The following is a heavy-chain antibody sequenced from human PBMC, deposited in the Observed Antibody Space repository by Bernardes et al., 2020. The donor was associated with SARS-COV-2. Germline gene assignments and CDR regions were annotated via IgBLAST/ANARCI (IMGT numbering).Heavy chain of an antibody. CDR1: GFTLSNYW. CDR3: ARAGWYRFDY. J-gene: IGHJ4*02. Sequence: LRLSCVASGFTLSNYWMHWVRQAPGKGLVWVSRFSNDGTVTNYADSVKGRFTISRDNAKNTLYLQMNSLRDEDTAVYYCARAGWYRFDYWGQGTLVTVSS. CDR2: FSNDGTVT. V-gene: IGHV3-74*01. D-gene: IGHD6-19*01.